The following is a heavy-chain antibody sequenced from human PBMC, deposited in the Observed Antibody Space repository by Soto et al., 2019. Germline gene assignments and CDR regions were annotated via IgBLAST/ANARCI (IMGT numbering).Heavy chain of an antibody. CDR1: GGSITSTSYY. J-gene: IGHJ5*02. CDR3: AWGAPGPIPHCYFDL. Sequence: LQLQESGPGLVKPSATLSLNCSVSGGSITSTSYYWGWIRQSPGKGLEWLGNIYFSGTAYSTPSLRSRVTMSIDTSKIQFSLQLNSLTAADTAVYSCAWGAPGPIPHCYFDLWGQGSLVTVSS. V-gene: IGHV4-39*01. CDR2: IYFSGTA. D-gene: IGHD2-21*01.